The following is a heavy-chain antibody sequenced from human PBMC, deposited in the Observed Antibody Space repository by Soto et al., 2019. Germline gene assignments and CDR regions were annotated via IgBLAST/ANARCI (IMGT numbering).Heavy chain of an antibody. J-gene: IGHJ4*02. CDR1: GGTFSSYA. D-gene: IGHD1-26*01. Sequence: ASVKVSCKASGGTFSSYAISWVRQAPGQGLEWMGGIIPIFGTANYAQKFQGRVTITADESTSTAYMELSSLRSEDTAVYYCARDRTPFEGATHFDYWGQGTLVTVSS. V-gene: IGHV1-69*13. CDR2: IIPIFGTA. CDR3: ARDRTPFEGATHFDY.